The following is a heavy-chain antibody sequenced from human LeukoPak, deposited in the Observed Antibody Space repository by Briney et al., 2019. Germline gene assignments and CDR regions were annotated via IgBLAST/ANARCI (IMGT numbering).Heavy chain of an antibody. D-gene: IGHD2-2*01. CDR3: ARDFWVRHSAPAPKDL. V-gene: IGHV1-18*01. CDR2: ISSYSGKT. J-gene: IGHJ5*02. Sequence: ASVKVSCKASGYPFSNYGISWVRQAPGQGLEWMGWISSYSGKTKYAQRFQGRVIMTTDTSMSTAYMELRSLRSDDTAVFYCARDFWVRHSAPAPKDLWGQGTLVTVSS. CDR1: GYPFSNYG.